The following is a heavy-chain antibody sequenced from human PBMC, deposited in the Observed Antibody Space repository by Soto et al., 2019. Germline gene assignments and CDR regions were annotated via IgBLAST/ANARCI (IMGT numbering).Heavy chain of an antibody. CDR1: GFTFSGYG. Sequence: HPGGSLRLSCVASGFTFSGYGMHWVRQAPGKGLEWVAAIWYDGSNKYYADSVKGRFTISRDKSKNTLYLQMNSLRAEDTAVYYCSRAHYYDRSGIDYWGQGTLVTVSS. CDR2: IWYDGSNK. CDR3: SRAHYYDRSGIDY. V-gene: IGHV3-33*01. J-gene: IGHJ4*02. D-gene: IGHD3-22*01.